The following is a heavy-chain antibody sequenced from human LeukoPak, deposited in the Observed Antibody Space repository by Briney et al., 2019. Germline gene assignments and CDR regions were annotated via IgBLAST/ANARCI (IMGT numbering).Heavy chain of an antibody. D-gene: IGHD3-22*01. Sequence: PGGSLRLSCAASGFTSSSYGMHWVRQAPGKGLEWVAVISYDGSNKYYADSVKGRFTISRDNSKNTLYLQMNSLRAEDTAVYYCAKTQYQWLSLFDYWGQGTLVTVSS. CDR2: ISYDGSNK. V-gene: IGHV3-30*18. CDR1: GFTSSSYG. CDR3: AKTQYQWLSLFDY. J-gene: IGHJ4*02.